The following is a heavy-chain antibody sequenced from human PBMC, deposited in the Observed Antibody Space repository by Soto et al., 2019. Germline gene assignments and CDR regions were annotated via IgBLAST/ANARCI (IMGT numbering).Heavy chain of an antibody. Sequence: GASVEVSCKASGCTFGGYAISWVREAPGQGLEWMGGIIPIFGTANYAQKFQGRVTITADESTSTAYMELSSLRSEDTAVYYCARTGEIYWYFDLWGRGTLVTVSS. D-gene: IGHD4-17*01. V-gene: IGHV1-69*13. J-gene: IGHJ2*01. CDR2: IIPIFGTA. CDR3: ARTGEIYWYFDL. CDR1: GCTFGGYA.